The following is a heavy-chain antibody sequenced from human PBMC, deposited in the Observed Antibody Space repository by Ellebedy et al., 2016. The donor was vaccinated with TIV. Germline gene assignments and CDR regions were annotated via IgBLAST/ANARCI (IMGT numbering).Heavy chain of an antibody. V-gene: IGHV1-2*02. J-gene: IGHJ4*02. CDR1: GYTFTGYY. CDR2: INPNSGGT. CDR3: ARAYGFEQQLLEYFDY. Sequence: AASVKASCKASGYTFTGYYMHWVRQAPGQGLEWMGWINPNSGGTNYAQKFQGRVTMTRDTSISTAYMELSRLRSDDTAVYYCARAYGFEQQLLEYFDYWGQGTLVTVSS. D-gene: IGHD6-13*01.